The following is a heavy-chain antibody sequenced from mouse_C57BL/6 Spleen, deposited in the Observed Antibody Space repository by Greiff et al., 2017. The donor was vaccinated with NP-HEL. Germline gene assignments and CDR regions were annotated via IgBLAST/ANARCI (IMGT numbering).Heavy chain of an antibody. V-gene: IGHV3-6*01. CDR1: GYSITSGYY. CDR3: ARAPITTVEAPYWYFDV. J-gene: IGHJ1*03. Sequence: DVKLQESGPGLVKPSQSLSLTCSVTGYSITSGYYWNWIRQFPGNKLEWMGYISYDGSNNYNPSLKNRISITRDTSKNQYFLKLNSVTTEDTATYYCARAPITTVEAPYWYFDVWGTGTTVTVSS. D-gene: IGHD1-1*01. CDR2: ISYDGSN.